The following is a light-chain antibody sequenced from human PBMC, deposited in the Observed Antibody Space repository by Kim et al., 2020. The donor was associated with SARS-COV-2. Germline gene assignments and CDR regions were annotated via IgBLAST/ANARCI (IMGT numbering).Light chain of an antibody. CDR2: AAS. J-gene: IGKJ4*01. CDR3: QQLAGYPLT. V-gene: IGKV1-9*01. CDR1: QGISSY. Sequence: DIQLTQSPSFLSASVGDRVTITCRASQGISSYFAWYQQKPGKAPKLLIYAASTLQSGVPSRFSGSGSGTDFTLTINSLQPEDFATYYCQQLAGYPLTFGGGTKLEI.